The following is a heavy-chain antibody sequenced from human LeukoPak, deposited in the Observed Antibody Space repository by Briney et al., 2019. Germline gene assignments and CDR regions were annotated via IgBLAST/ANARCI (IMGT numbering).Heavy chain of an antibody. V-gene: IGHV1-2*06. CDR3: ASESGFGELSEGSDY. J-gene: IGHJ4*02. D-gene: IGHD3-10*01. CDR1: GYTFTGYY. Sequence: ASVKVSCKASGYTFTGYYMHWVRQAPGQGLEWMGRINPNSGGTNYAQKFQGRVTMTRDPSISTAYMELSRLRSDDTAVYYCASESGFGELSEGSDYWGQGTLVTVSS. CDR2: INPNSGGT.